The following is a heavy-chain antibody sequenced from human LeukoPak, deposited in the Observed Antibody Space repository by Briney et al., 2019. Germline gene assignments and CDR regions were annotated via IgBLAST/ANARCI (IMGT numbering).Heavy chain of an antibody. V-gene: IGHV3-23*01. J-gene: IGHJ4*02. CDR2: ISGSGGST. Sequence: PGGSQRLSCAASGFTFSSYAMSWVRQAPGKGLEWVSAISGSGGSTYYADSVKGRFTISRDNSKNTLYLQMNSLRAEDTAVYYCAKGCSSWYRCDYWGQGTLVTVSS. D-gene: IGHD6-13*01. CDR3: AKGCSSWYRCDY. CDR1: GFTFSSYA.